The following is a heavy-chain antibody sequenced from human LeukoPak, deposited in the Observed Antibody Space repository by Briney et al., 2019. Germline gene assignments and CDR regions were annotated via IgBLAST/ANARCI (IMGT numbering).Heavy chain of an antibody. CDR3: ARGIEYSSSSGADFDY. Sequence: GGSLRLSCAASGFTFSSYGMHWVRQAPVKGLEWVAFIRYDGSNKYYADSVKGRFSISRDNAKNSLYLQMNSLRAEDTAVYYCARGIEYSSSSGADFDYWGQGTLVTVSS. D-gene: IGHD6-6*01. V-gene: IGHV3-30*02. CDR1: GFTFSSYG. CDR2: IRYDGSNK. J-gene: IGHJ4*02.